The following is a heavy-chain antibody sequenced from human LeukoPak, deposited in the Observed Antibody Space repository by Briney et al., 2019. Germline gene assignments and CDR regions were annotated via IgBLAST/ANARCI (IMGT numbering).Heavy chain of an antibody. J-gene: IGHJ3*02. D-gene: IGHD3/OR15-3a*01. V-gene: IGHV3-7*01. CDR2: IKLDGSEK. Sequence: GGSLRLSCAASGFTFSSYWMSWVRQAPGKGLEWVSNIKLDGSEKYNADSVKGRFTISRDNAKNSLYLQMNSLRAEDTAVYCCARGGVIWAGYYNIRAFDIWGQGTMVSVSS. CDR1: GFTFSSYW. CDR3: ARGGVIWAGYYNIRAFDI.